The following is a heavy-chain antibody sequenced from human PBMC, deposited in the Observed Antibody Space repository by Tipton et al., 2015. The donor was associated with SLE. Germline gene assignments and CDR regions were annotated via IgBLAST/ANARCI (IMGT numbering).Heavy chain of an antibody. D-gene: IGHD6-13*01. V-gene: IGHV3-7*03. CDR2: IKQDGSEK. Sequence: SLRLSCAASGFTFSSYWMSWVRQAPGKGLEWVANIKQDGSEKYYVDSVKGRFTISRDNAKNSLYLQMNSLRAEDTAVYYCASTDIAAAGTYFQHWGQGTLVTVSS. CDR1: GFTFSSYW. CDR3: ASTDIAAAGTYFQH. J-gene: IGHJ1*01.